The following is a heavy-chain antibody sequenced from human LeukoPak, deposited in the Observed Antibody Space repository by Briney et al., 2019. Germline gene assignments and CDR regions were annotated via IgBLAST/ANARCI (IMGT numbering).Heavy chain of an antibody. Sequence: QPGRSLRLSCAASGFTFSSYAMHWVRQAPGKGLEWVAVITYDGSNKYYADSVKGRFTISRDNSKNTLYLQMNGLRAEDTAVYYCARRGHFDYWGQGTLVTVSS. V-gene: IGHV3-30-3*01. J-gene: IGHJ4*02. CDR3: ARRGHFDY. CDR1: GFTFSSYA. CDR2: ITYDGSNK.